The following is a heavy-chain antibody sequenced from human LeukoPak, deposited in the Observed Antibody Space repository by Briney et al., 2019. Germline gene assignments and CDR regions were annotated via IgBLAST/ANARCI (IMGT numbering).Heavy chain of an antibody. J-gene: IGHJ3*02. V-gene: IGHV1-18*04. CDR1: GYTFTSYY. CDR2: ISAYNGNT. Sequence: ASVKVSCKASGYTFTSYYMHWVRQAPGQGLEWMGWISAYNGNTNYAQKLQGRVTMTTDTSTSTAYMELRSLRSDDTAVYYCARDRSYTGDAFDIWGQGTMVTVSS. CDR3: ARDRSYTGDAFDI. D-gene: IGHD1-26*01.